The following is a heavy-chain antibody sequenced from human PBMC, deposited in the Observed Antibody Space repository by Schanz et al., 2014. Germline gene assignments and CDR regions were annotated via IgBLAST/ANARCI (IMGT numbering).Heavy chain of an antibody. CDR3: ARDHTTESYYSAGPPIDY. D-gene: IGHD1-26*01. V-gene: IGHV3-33*01. CDR1: GFTFSSYD. J-gene: IGHJ4*02. Sequence: QVQLVESGGGVVQPGRSLRLSCVASGFTFSSYDVFWVRQAPGKGLEWVAVIWYDGSNKYYADSVKGRFTISRDNSKNTLFLQMNSLRAEDTAVYYCARDHTTESYYSAGPPIDYWGQGTLLTDSS. CDR2: IWYDGSNK.